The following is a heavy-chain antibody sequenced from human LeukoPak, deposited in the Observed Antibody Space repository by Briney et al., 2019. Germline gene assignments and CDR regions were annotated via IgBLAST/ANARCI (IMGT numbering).Heavy chain of an antibody. V-gene: IGHV4-34*01. D-gene: IGHD2-2*01. CDR1: GGSFGGYY. Sequence: SETLSLTCAVYGGSFGGYYWSRIRQPPGKGLEWIGEINHSGSTNYNPSLKSRVTISVDTSKNQFSLKLSSVTAADTAVYYCARVVPAAMIRLLGYYYYYMDVWGKGTTVTVSS. CDR3: ARVVPAAMIRLLGYYYYYMDV. CDR2: INHSGST. J-gene: IGHJ6*03.